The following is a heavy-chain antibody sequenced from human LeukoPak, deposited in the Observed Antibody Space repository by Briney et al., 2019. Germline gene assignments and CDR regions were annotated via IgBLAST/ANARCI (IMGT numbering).Heavy chain of an antibody. CDR1: GGSSSSGSYY. V-gene: IGHV4-61*02. Sequence: SETLSLNCTVSGGSSSSGSYYWSWIRQPAGKGLEWNARIYTSGSTNYNPSLKSRVTISVDTSKNQFSLKLSSVTAADTAVYYCAGADYSNQDYWGQGTLVTVSS. J-gene: IGHJ4*02. CDR3: AGADYSNQDY. CDR2: IYTSGST. D-gene: IGHD4-11*01.